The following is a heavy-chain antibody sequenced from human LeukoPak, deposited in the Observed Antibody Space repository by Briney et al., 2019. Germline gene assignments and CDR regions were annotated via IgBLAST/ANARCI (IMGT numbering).Heavy chain of an antibody. J-gene: IGHJ6*02. CDR1: GVTFSSYW. V-gene: IGHV3-74*01. Sequence: QPGGSLRLSCAASGVTFSSYWMHWVRQAPGKGLVWVSRINSDGSSTSYADSVKGRFTISRDNAKNTLYLQMNSLRAEDTAVYYCAREGGSGSYYYYYGMDVWGQGTTVTVSS. D-gene: IGHD3-10*01. CDR2: INSDGSST. CDR3: AREGGSGSYYYYYGMDV.